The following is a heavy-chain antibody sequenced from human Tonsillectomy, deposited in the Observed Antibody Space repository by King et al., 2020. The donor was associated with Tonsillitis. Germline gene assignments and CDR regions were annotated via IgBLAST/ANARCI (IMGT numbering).Heavy chain of an antibody. V-gene: IGHV3-7*04. CDR2: IKQDGTEE. CDR3: ARGMIVVVPAAPRGYGMDV. CDR1: GFTFSGYW. Sequence: VQLVESGGGLVQPGGSLRLSCAASGFTFSGYWMTWVRQAPGKGLEWVANIKQDGTEEYYVDSVKGRFTISRDNAKNSLSLQMNSLRAEDTAVYYCARGMIVVVPAAPRGYGMDVWGQGTTVTVSS. D-gene: IGHD2-2*01. J-gene: IGHJ6*02.